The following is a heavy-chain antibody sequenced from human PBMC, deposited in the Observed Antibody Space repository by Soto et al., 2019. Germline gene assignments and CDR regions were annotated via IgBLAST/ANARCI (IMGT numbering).Heavy chain of an antibody. CDR3: AGMPYTSGLRFDP. D-gene: IGHD6-19*01. J-gene: IGHJ5*02. CDR2: IYQSGVT. V-gene: IGHV4-30-2*01. CDR1: GDSYSISTYS. Sequence: LSLTCNMSGDSYSISTYSWSWTRQPPGKALQWIGFIYQSGVTSYNPSLASRVSISLDRSNNQCSLKLKSVTAADTAVYFCAGMPYTSGLRFDPWGPGTLVTVSS.